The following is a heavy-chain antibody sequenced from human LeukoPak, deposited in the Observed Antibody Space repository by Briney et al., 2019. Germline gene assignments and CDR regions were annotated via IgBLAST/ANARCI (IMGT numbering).Heavy chain of an antibody. CDR2: IRYDGSNK. Sequence: GGSLRLPCAASGFTFDDYGMHWVRQAPGKGLEWVAFIRYDGSNKYYADSVKGRFTISRDNSKNTLYLQMNSLRAKDTAVYYCAKDRVGDGYNFDYWGQGTLVTVSS. J-gene: IGHJ4*02. V-gene: IGHV3-30*02. CDR3: AKDRVGDGYNFDY. CDR1: GFTFDDYG. D-gene: IGHD5-24*01.